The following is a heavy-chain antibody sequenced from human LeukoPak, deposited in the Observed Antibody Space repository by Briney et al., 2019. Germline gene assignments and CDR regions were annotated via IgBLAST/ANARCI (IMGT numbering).Heavy chain of an antibody. CDR1: GGSFSGYY. D-gene: IGHD3-9*01. V-gene: IGHV4-34*01. J-gene: IGHJ6*02. CDR3: ARGGFDWFPHYYYYYGMDV. Sequence: PSETLSLTCAVYGGSFSGYYWSWIRQPPGKGLEWIGEINHSGSTNYNPSLKSRVTISVDTSKNQFSLKLSSVTAADTAVYYCARGGFDWFPHYYYYYGMDVWGQGTTVIVSS. CDR2: INHSGST.